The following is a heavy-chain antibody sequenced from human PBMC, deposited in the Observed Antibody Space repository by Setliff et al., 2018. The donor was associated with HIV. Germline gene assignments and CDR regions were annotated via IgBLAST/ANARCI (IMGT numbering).Heavy chain of an antibody. J-gene: IGHJ4*02. V-gene: IGHV4-31*03. D-gene: IGHD3-16*01. CDR3: AGGRYYREISDSLFDL. CDR1: GGSIRSDGYY. CDR2: IYNNGST. Sequence: KASETLSLTCSVSGGSIRSDGYYWNWIRQHPEKGLEWIGYIYNNGSTYYNPSLESRLMMSIDPSKNQFSLNLRSVTVADTAVYYCAGGRYYREISDSLFDLWGQGTLVTVSS.